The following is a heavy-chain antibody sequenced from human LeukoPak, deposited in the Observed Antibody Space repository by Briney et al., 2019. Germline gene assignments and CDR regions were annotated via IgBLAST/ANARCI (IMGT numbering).Heavy chain of an antibody. CDR1: GFTVSSNY. D-gene: IGHD3-3*01. CDR2: IYSGGST. V-gene: IGHV3-66*02. J-gene: IGHJ3*02. CDR3: ARDAGGVLYYDFWSGGFAFDI. Sequence: GGSLRLSCAASGFTVSSNYMSWVRQAPGKGLEWGSVIYSGGSTYYADSVKGRFTISRDNSKNTLYLQMNSLRAEDTAVYYCARDAGGVLYYDFWSGGFAFDIWGQGTMVTVSS.